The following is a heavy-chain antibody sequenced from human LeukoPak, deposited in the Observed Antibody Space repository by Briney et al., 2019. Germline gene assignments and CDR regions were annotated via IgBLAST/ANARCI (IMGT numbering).Heavy chain of an antibody. CDR1: GGSINGYY. CDR3: ARAHTSSWYMDY. V-gene: IGHV4-4*07. Sequence: SETLSLTCTVSGGSINGYYWSWIRQPAGKGLEWIGRIYTSGSTNYNPSLKSRVTMSVDTSKNQFSLKLSSVTAADTALYYCARAHTSSWYMDYWGQGTLVTVSS. CDR2: IYTSGST. D-gene: IGHD6-13*01. J-gene: IGHJ4*02.